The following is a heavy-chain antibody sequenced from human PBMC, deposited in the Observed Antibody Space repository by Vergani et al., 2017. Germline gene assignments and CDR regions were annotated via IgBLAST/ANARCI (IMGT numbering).Heavy chain of an antibody. CDR2: IFYSGTT. D-gene: IGHD6-19*01. CDR1: GAYIGSYY. V-gene: IGHV4-59*01. CDR3: ARIVSSGFAGGFGY. J-gene: IGHJ4*02. Sequence: QVQLQESGPGLVKSSETLSLTCTVTGAYIGSYYWSWIRQSPGKGLEWIGYIFYSGTTNYNPSLKSRVPMSIDTSKNHFSLQATSVTAAGTAVYYCARIVSSGFAGGFGYWGQGALVTVAS.